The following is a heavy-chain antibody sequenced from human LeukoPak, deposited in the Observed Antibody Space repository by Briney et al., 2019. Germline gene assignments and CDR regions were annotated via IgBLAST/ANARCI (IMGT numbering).Heavy chain of an antibody. D-gene: IGHD2-15*01. Sequence: EASVKVSCTASGYTFTGYYMHWVRQAPGQGLEWMGWINPNSGGTNYAQKFQGWVTMTRDTSNSTAYMELSRLRSDDTAVYYCARDRCSGGSCYSFDYWGQGTLVTVSS. J-gene: IGHJ4*02. CDR3: ARDRCSGGSCYSFDY. CDR1: GYTFTGYY. CDR2: INPNSGGT. V-gene: IGHV1-2*04.